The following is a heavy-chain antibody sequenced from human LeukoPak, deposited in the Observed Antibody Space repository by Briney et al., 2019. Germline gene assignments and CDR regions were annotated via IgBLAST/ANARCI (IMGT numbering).Heavy chain of an antibody. CDR1: GFTFSSYA. J-gene: IGHJ5*02. CDR3: AKGGRYCSRVTCYSAT. CDR2: ISGSGSTT. V-gene: IGHV3-23*01. Sequence: GGSLRLSCAASGFTFSSYAMSWVRQAPGKGLEWLSTISGSGSTTYYADSVKGRFTISRDNSKNTLYLQMNSLRAEDTAVYSCAKGGRYCSRVTCYSATWGQGTLVTVSS. D-gene: IGHD2-15*01.